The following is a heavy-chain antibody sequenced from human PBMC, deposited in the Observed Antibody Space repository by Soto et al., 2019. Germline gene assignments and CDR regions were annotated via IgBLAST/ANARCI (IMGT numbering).Heavy chain of an antibody. CDR3: ATGGGVCYFDY. V-gene: IGHV4-59*01. Sequence: PSETLSLTCTVSGGSISSYYWSWIRQPPGKGLEWIGYIYYSGITDYNPSLKSRVTISVDTSKSQFSLKLSSVTAAATAVYSCATGGGVCYFDYWGQGTLVTVSA. CDR2: IYYSGIT. D-gene: IGHD2-8*02. CDR1: GGSISSYY. J-gene: IGHJ4*02.